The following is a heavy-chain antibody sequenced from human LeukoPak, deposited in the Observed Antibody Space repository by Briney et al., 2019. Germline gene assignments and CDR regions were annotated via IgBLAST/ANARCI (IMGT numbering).Heavy chain of an antibody. Sequence: GGSLRLSCAAPGFMFNNYAMSWVRQAPGKDLEWVSTITGGGDDTYSADSVKGRFTISRDNSKNTLSLQMHSLRVEDTAVYYCAKGVRLSSNYYKDGWGKGTTVTVSS. CDR2: ITGGGDDT. J-gene: IGHJ6*03. V-gene: IGHV3-23*01. D-gene: IGHD5/OR15-5a*01. CDR1: GFMFNNYA. CDR3: AKGVRLSSNYYKDG.